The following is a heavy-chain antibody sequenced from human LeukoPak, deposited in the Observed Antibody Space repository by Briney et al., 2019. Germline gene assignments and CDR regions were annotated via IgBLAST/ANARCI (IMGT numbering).Heavy chain of an antibody. CDR3: ARDSYCSGGSCCLDY. Sequence: ISAYNGTTHYAQKLQGRVTMTTDTSTSTAYMELRSLRSDDTAVYYCARDSYCSGGSCCLDYWGQGTLVTVSS. V-gene: IGHV1-18*01. J-gene: IGHJ4*02. CDR2: ISAYNGTT. D-gene: IGHD2-15*01.